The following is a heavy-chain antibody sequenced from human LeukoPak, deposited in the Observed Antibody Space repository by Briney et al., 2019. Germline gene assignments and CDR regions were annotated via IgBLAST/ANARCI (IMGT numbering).Heavy chain of an antibody. CDR1: DDSINTIRDY. D-gene: IGHD6-19*01. J-gene: IGHJ3*01. Sequence: SETLSLTCSVSDDSINTIRDYWGWVRQPPGKGLEWIGSVYYTGSTYYNAPFKSRVTISIDTSKNQFSLSLSAVTAADTAMYYCAREDAVSSDDAFDLWGQGTMVTVS. V-gene: IGHV4-39*07. CDR2: VYYTGST. CDR3: AREDAVSSDDAFDL.